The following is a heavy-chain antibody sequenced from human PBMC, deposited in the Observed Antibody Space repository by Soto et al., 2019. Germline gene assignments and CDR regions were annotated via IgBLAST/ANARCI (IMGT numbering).Heavy chain of an antibody. CDR3: AKRGFGESADYYYYYYMDV. V-gene: IGHV3-23*01. CDR2: VSGSGSST. Sequence: PGGSLRLSCAASAFTFSSYAMSWVRQAPGKGLEWVSAVSGSGSSTYYADSVKGRFTISRDNSKNTLYLQMNSLRAEDTAVYYCAKRGFGESADYYYYYYMDVWGKGTTVTVSS. D-gene: IGHD3-10*01. J-gene: IGHJ6*03. CDR1: AFTFSSYA.